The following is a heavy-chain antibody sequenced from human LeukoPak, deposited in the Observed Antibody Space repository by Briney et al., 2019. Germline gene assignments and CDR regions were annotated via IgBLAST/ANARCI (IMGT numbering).Heavy chain of an antibody. CDR2: IIPIFGTA. J-gene: IGHJ3*02. CDR1: GGTFSSYA. V-gene: IGHV1-69*06. Sequence: SVKVSCKASGGTFSSYAISWVRQAPGQGLEWMGGIIPIFGTANYAQKFQGRVTITADKSTSTAYMELSSLRSEDTAVYYCARGGGYYPNDAFDIWGQGTMVTVSS. CDR3: ARGGGYYPNDAFDI. D-gene: IGHD3-22*01.